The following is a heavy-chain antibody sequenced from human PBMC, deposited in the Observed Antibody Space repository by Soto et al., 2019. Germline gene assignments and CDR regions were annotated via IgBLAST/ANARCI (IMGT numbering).Heavy chain of an antibody. CDR3: ARDRYSDFWSGFRFDY. Sequence: SGAEVKRPGASVKVSCKTSGYTFNKYGVSWVRQAPGQGLEWMGWISGYNGKTTFAQNFQGRVTMTIDTSTTTAYMELGSLRSDDTAVYFCARDRYSDFWSGFRFDYWGQGTLVTVSS. V-gene: IGHV1-18*01. D-gene: IGHD3-3*01. J-gene: IGHJ4*02. CDR1: GYTFNKYG. CDR2: ISGYNGKT.